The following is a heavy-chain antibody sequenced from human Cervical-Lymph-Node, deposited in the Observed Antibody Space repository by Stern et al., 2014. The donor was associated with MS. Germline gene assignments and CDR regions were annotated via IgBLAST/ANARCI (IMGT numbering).Heavy chain of an antibody. CDR2: VSYDGNNE. D-gene: IGHD4-11*01. CDR1: GFTFSTFS. CDR3: ARDGLHYDSDGNWFDP. V-gene: IGHV3-30*01. J-gene: IGHJ5*02. Sequence: VQLVESGGGVVQPARSLRLSCAASGFTFSTFSMHWLRQAPGKGLEWVALVSYDGNNEYYGDSVKGRFTISRDNSKNTLYLQMNSLRTEDTAVYYCARDGLHYDSDGNWFDPWGQGTLVTVSS.